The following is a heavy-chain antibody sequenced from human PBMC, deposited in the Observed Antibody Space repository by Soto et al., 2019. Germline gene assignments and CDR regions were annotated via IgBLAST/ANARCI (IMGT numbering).Heavy chain of an antibody. CDR1: GGTFSSYA. Sequence: QVQLVQPGAEVKKPGSSVKGSCKASGGTFSSYAISWVRQAPGQGLEWMGGIIPIFGTANYAQKFQGRVTITADKSTSTAYMELSSLRSEDTAVYYCSRGVWDCSGCSGYWFDPWGQGTMVTVSS. D-gene: IGHD2-15*01. CDR2: IIPIFGTA. J-gene: IGHJ5*02. V-gene: IGHV1-69*06. CDR3: SRGVWDCSGCSGYWFDP.